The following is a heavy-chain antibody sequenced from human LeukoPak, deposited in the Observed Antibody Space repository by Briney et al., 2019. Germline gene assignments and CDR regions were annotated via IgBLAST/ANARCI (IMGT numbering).Heavy chain of an antibody. Sequence: GGSLRLSCAASGFTFSSYAMSWVRQAPGKGLEWVSAISGSGGSTNYADSVKGRFTISRDNSKNTLYLQMNSLRAEDTAVYYCAKRDRNYYDSSGYYRGLWGQGTLVTVSS. CDR1: GFTFSSYA. D-gene: IGHD3-22*01. J-gene: IGHJ4*02. CDR2: ISGSGGST. V-gene: IGHV3-23*01. CDR3: AKRDRNYYDSSGYYRGL.